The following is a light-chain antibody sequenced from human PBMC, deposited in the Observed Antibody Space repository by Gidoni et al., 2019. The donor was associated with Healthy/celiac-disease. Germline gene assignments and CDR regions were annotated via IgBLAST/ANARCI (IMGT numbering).Light chain of an antibody. Sequence: ASTLQSGVPSRFSGSGSGTEFTLTISSLQPEAFATYYCQQLNSYPLTFGGGTQVEIK. CDR3: QQLNSYPLT. J-gene: IGKJ4*01. CDR2: AS. V-gene: IGKV1-9*01.